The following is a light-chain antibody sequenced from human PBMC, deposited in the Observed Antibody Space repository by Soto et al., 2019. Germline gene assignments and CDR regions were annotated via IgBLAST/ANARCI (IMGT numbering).Light chain of an antibody. V-gene: IGKV1-39*01. Sequence: DIQMTQSPSSLSASVGDRVTITCRASQSISSYLNWYQQKPGKAPKLLIYKASTLKSGVPSRFSGSGSGTDFTLTINSLQPEDFATYYCQQAYSFPITFGQGTRLEIK. CDR2: KAS. CDR1: QSISSY. J-gene: IGKJ5*01. CDR3: QQAYSFPIT.